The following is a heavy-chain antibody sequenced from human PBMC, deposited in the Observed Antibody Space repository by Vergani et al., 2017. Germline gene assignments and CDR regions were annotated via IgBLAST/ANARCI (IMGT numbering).Heavy chain of an antibody. D-gene: IGHD2-8*01. CDR2: ISWNSGSI. V-gene: IGHV3-9*01. J-gene: IGHJ4*02. CDR3: AKDGCTNGVCYTSLDY. CDR1: GITFDDYA. Sequence: EVQLVESGGGLVQPGRSLRLSCAASGITFDDYAMHWVRQAPGKGLEWVSGISWNSGSIGYADSVKGRFTISRDNAKNSLYLQMNSLRAEDTALYYCAKDGCTNGVCYTSLDYWGQGTLVTVSS.